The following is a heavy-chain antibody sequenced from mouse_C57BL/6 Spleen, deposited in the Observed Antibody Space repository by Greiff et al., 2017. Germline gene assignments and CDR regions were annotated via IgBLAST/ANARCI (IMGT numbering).Heavy chain of an antibody. D-gene: IGHD3-3*01. J-gene: IGHJ2*01. Sequence: EVKLMEPGGGLVKPGGSLKLSCAASGFTFSDYGMHWVRQAPEKGLEWVAYISSGSSTIYYADTVKGRFTISRDNAKNTLFLHMTSLRSEDTAMYYCARGPGRPFFDYWGQGTTLTVSS. CDR2: ISSGSSTI. CDR1: GFTFSDYG. CDR3: ARGPGRPFFDY. V-gene: IGHV5-17*01.